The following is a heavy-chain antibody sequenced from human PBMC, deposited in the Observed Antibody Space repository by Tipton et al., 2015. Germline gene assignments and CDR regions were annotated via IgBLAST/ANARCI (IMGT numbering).Heavy chain of an antibody. Sequence: RSLRLSCAASGFGFQNFAMHWVRQAPGKGLEWVAVVWYDGSNEYYVDSVRGRFSVFRDNSKNILYLQMNNLRADDTGIYYCARGKDAYSYATYFDSWGQGTLVTVSS. V-gene: IGHV3-33*01. CDR2: VWYDGSNE. J-gene: IGHJ4*02. D-gene: IGHD5-18*01. CDR1: GFGFQNFA. CDR3: ARGKDAYSYATYFDS.